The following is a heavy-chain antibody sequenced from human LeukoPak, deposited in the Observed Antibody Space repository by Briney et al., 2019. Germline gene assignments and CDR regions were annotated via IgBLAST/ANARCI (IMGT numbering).Heavy chain of an antibody. Sequence: GGSLRLSCAASGFTFSSYWMHWVRQAPGKGLVWVSRINTDGSSTSYADSVKGRFTISRDNAKNTLYLQMNSLRAEDTAVYYCARHLFDYDLLTGFYAFDYWGQGTLVAISS. J-gene: IGHJ4*02. CDR3: ARHLFDYDLLTGFYAFDY. CDR2: INTDGSST. CDR1: GFTFSSYW. D-gene: IGHD3-9*01. V-gene: IGHV3-74*01.